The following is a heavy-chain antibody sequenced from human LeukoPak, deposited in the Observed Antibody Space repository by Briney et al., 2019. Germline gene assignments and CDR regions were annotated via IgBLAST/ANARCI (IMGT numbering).Heavy chain of an antibody. CDR2: ISDYNGNT. V-gene: IGHV1-18*01. D-gene: IGHD3-22*01. J-gene: IGHJ4*02. CDR3: ARDYYDSSGYPYYFDY. CDR1: GYTFTSYG. Sequence: GASVKVSCKASGYTFTSYGISWVRQPPGQGLEWMGWISDYNGNTKYAQKLQGRVTMTTDTSTSTAYMELRSLRSDDTAVYYCARDYYDSSGYPYYFDYWGQGTLVTVSS.